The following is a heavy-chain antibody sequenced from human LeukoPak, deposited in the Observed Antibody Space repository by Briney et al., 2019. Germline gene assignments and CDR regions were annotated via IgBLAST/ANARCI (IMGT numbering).Heavy chain of an antibody. CDR1: GFTFSSYI. J-gene: IGHJ4*02. V-gene: IGHV3-21*01. CDR3: ARVAVAAAGTDY. D-gene: IGHD6-13*01. CDR2: ISSNNDYI. Sequence: PGGSLRLACAASGFTFSSYIMTWVRQAPGKGLEWVSSISSNNDYIYYPDSVKGRFTISRDNAKNSLFLQMNSLRAEDTAVYYCARVAVAAAGTDYSGQGTLVTVSS.